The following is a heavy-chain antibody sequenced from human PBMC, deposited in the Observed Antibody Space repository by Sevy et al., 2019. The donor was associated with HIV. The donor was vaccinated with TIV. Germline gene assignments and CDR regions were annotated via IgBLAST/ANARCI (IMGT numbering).Heavy chain of an antibody. D-gene: IGHD6-13*01. J-gene: IGHJ4*02. V-gene: IGHV1-18*01. CDR3: AREEGIAAGGSFDY. CDR2: ISADNDNT. Sequence: ASVKVSCKASGYIFTSYVINWVRQAPGQGLEWMGWISADNDNTNYAQKLHGRVTMTTDTSTSTAYMELRSLRSDDTAVYYCAREEGIAAGGSFDYWGQGTLVTVSS. CDR1: GYIFTSYV.